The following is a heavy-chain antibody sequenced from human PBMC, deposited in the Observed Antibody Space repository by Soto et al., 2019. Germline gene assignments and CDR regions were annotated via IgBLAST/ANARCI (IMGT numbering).Heavy chain of an antibody. CDR3: ARDRYSSGGKGYNWFDL. Sequence: PGGSLRLSCAASGFTFSDYYMSWIRQAPGKGLEWVSYISSSSSYTNYADSVKGRFTISRDNAKNSLYLQMNSLRAEDTAVYYCARDRYSSGGKGYNWFDLWGQGTLVTVSS. D-gene: IGHD6-19*01. V-gene: IGHV3-11*06. CDR2: ISSSSSYT. J-gene: IGHJ5*02. CDR1: GFTFSDYY.